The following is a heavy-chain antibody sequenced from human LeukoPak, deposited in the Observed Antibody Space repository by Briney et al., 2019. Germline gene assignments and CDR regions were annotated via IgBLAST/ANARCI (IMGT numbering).Heavy chain of an antibody. CDR2: ISSSGSTI. V-gene: IGHV3-11*01. J-gene: IGHJ4*02. CDR3: AKDRYYDSSGYYGFDY. D-gene: IGHD3-22*01. Sequence: PGGSLRLSCAASGFTFSDYYMSWIRQAPGKGLEWVSYISSSGSTIYYADSVKGRFTISRDNAKNSLYLQMNSLRAEDTALYYCAKDRYYDSSGYYGFDYWGQGTLVTVSS. CDR1: GFTFSDYY.